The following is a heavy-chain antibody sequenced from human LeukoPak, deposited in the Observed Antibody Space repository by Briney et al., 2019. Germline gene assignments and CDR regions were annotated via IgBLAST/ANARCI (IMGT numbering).Heavy chain of an antibody. CDR1: GFTFSSYS. Sequence: GGSLRLSCAASGFTFSSYSMNWVRQAPGKGLEWVSSISSSSSYIYYADSVKGRFTTSRDNSKNTLYLQMNSLRAEDTAVYYCAKDQTGSPDYWGQGTLVTVSS. CDR3: AKDQTGSPDY. V-gene: IGHV3-21*01. D-gene: IGHD6-13*01. J-gene: IGHJ4*02. CDR2: ISSSSSYI.